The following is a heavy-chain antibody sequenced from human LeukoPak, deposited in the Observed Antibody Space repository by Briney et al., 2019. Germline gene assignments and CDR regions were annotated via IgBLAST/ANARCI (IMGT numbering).Heavy chain of an antibody. CDR3: ARLWDSSSSRHFDY. J-gene: IGHJ4*02. D-gene: IGHD6-6*01. V-gene: IGHV3-74*01. CDR2: INSDESNT. CDR1: GFTFSTYW. Sequence: GGSLRLSCAASGFTFSTYWMHWVRQAPGKGLVWVSHINSDESNTNYADSVKGRFTTSRDNAKNTLYLQMNNLRAEDTAVYFCARLWDSSSSRHFDYWGQGTLVTVSS.